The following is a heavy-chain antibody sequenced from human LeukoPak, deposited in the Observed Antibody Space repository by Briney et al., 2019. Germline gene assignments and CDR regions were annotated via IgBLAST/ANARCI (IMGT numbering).Heavy chain of an antibody. CDR2: IYSGGST. CDR3: AMGSGAFDI. V-gene: IGHV3-66*02. J-gene: IGHJ3*02. CDR1: AFAFSSYW. Sequence: GESLRLSCAGSAFAFSSYWMSWVRQGPGKGLEWVSVIYSGGSTYYADSVKGRFTISRDNSKNTLYLQMNSLRAEDTAVYYCAMGSGAFDIWGQGTMVTVSS. D-gene: IGHD2-15*01.